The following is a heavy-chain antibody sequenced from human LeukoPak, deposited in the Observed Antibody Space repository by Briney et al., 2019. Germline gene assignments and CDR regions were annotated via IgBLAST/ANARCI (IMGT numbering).Heavy chain of an antibody. Sequence: IYSGGSTYYADSVKGRFTISRDTSRNMVYLQMNGLRAEDTAVYYCARDNYEFWSGYGAFDIWGQGTMVTVSS. CDR2: IYSGGST. D-gene: IGHD3-3*01. V-gene: IGHV3-53*01. CDR3: ARDNYEFWSGYGAFDI. J-gene: IGHJ3*02.